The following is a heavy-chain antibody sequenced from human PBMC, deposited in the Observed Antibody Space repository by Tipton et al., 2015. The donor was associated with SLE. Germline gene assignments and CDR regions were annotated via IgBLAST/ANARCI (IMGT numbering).Heavy chain of an antibody. CDR2: IYYSGSA. Sequence: TLSLTCTVSGGSIVGNYWSWIRQPPGKGLEWVGYIYYSGSANYNPSLNSRVGISVDTSHHQFSLKLTSVTAADTAMYYCAQRSSFLTGHYTDWGQGTLVTVSS. CDR1: GGSIVGNY. CDR3: AQRSSFLTGHYTD. V-gene: IGHV4-59*03. J-gene: IGHJ4*02. D-gene: IGHD3/OR15-3a*01.